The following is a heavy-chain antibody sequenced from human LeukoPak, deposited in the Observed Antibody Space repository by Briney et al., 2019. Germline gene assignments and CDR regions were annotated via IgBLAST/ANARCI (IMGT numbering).Heavy chain of an antibody. D-gene: IGHD5-24*01. Sequence: SETLSLTCTVSGYSISSGYYWGWIRQPPGKGLEWIGSIYHSGGTYYNPSLKSRVTISVDTSKTQFSLKLSSVTAADTAVYYCARDGDGYNYGSFDYWGQGTLVTVSS. V-gene: IGHV4-38-2*02. J-gene: IGHJ4*02. CDR2: IYHSGGT. CDR3: ARDGDGYNYGSFDY. CDR1: GYSISSGYY.